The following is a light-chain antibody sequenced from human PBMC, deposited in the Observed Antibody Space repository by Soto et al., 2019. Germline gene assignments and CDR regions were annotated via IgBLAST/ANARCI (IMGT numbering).Light chain of an antibody. CDR2: KAS. V-gene: IGKV1-5*03. Sequence: DIQMTQSPSTLSASVGDIVTITCRASESVNSWLAWYQQKPGRAPKLLIYKASNLESGVPSRFSGSGSGTEFTLTISSLQPDDFATYYCQQYNSFSPWMFGQGGNVDIK. CDR1: ESVNSW. J-gene: IGKJ1*01. CDR3: QQYNSFSPWM.